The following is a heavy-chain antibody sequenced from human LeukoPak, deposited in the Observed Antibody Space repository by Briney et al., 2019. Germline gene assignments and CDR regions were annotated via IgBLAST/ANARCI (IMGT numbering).Heavy chain of an antibody. V-gene: IGHV3-23*01. Sequence: GGSLRLSCAASGFTFNNYALSWVRQAPGKGLEWVSAISSSGDSTQYAESVKGRFTISRDNSKNTLYLQMNNLRAEDTAVYYCAKDRRGGFIVVVLENWGQGTLVTVSS. CDR2: ISSSGDST. J-gene: IGHJ4*02. CDR3: AKDRRGGFIVVVLEN. D-gene: IGHD2-15*01. CDR1: GFTFNNYA.